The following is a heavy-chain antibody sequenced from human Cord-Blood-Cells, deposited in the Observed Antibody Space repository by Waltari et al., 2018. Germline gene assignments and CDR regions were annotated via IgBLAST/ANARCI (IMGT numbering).Heavy chain of an antibody. J-gene: IGHJ4*02. CDR2: ILYDGSNK. CDR1: GFTFSSCG. Sequence: QVQPVESGGVVVQPGRSLRLSCAASGFTFSSCGMLWVTQAPGKGLEWVAVILYDGSNKYYADSLKGRFTISRDNSKNTLYLQMNSLRAEDTAVYYCSRDPAGNYGDYWGQGTLVTVSS. D-gene: IGHD1-7*01. CDR3: SRDPAGNYGDY. V-gene: IGHV3-33*01.